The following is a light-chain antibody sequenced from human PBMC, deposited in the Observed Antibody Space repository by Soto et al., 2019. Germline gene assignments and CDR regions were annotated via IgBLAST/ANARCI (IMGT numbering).Light chain of an antibody. CDR3: QQRSNWPLAT. CDR1: QSVSSY. Sequence: EIVLTQSPATLSLSPGERATLSCRASQSVSSYLAWYQQKPGQAPRLLIYDASNRATGIPARFSGSXXGTXXTLTISSLEPEDFAVYYCQQRSNWPLATFGQGTRLEIK. J-gene: IGKJ5*01. CDR2: DAS. V-gene: IGKV3-11*01.